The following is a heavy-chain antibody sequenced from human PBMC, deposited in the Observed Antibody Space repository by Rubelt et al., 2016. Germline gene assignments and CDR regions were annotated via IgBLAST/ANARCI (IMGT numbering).Heavy chain of an antibody. CDR3: ARGGYGSQEATDALDI. V-gene: IGHV4-34*01. J-gene: IGHJ3*02. Sequence: QAQLQQWGAGLLKPSETLSLTCAVYGGSFSGYYWSWIRQPPGKGLEWIGEINHSGSTNYNPSLKSRVTISVDKPKNKFSLKLTSVTAADTAIYYRARGGYGSQEATDALDIWGLGTMVTVSS. CDR2: INHSGST. CDR1: GGSFSGYY. D-gene: IGHD4-17*01.